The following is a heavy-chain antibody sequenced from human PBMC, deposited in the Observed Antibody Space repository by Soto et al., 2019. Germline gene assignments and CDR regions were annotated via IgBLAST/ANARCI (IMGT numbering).Heavy chain of an antibody. J-gene: IGHJ6*02. V-gene: IGHV4-4*02. CDR1: GGSISSSNW. CDR3: ARIKGIAVAGTDLYYYYGMDV. Sequence: PSETLSLTCAVSGGSISSSNWWSWVRQPPGKGLEWIGEIYHSGSTNYNPSLKSRVTISVDKSKNQFSPKLSSVTAADTAVYYCARIKGIAVAGTDLYYYYGMDVWGQGTTVTVSS. CDR2: IYHSGST. D-gene: IGHD6-19*01.